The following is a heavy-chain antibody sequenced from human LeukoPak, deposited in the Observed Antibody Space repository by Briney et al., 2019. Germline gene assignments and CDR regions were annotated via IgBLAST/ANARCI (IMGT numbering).Heavy chain of an antibody. CDR1: GGSFSGYY. CDR3: ARHSGGYYNWFDP. J-gene: IGHJ5*02. D-gene: IGHD2-21*02. Sequence: SETLSLTCAVYGGSFSGYYWSWIRQPPGKGLEWIGEINHSGSTNYNPSLKSRVTTSVDTSKNQFSLKLSSVTAADTAVYYCARHSGGYYNWFDPWGQGTLVTVSS. V-gene: IGHV4-34*01. CDR2: INHSGST.